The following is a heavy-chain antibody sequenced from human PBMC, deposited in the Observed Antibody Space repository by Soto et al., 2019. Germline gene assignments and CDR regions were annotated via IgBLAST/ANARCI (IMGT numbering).Heavy chain of an antibody. Sequence: PGGSLRLSCAASGFTFSSYEMNWVRQAPGKGLEWVSYISSSGDPIYYADSVKGRFTISRDNAKNSLYLQMYSLRAEDTAVYYCANYCSSTSCHYQDVWGQGTTVTVSS. CDR3: ANYCSSTSCHYQDV. J-gene: IGHJ6*02. V-gene: IGHV3-48*03. CDR2: ISSSGDPI. D-gene: IGHD2-2*01. CDR1: GFTFSSYE.